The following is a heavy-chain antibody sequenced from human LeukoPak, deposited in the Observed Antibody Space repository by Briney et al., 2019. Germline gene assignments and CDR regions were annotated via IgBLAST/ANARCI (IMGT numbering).Heavy chain of an antibody. V-gene: IGHV3-33*06. Sequence: GRSLRLSCAASGFTFSSYGMHWVRQAPGKGLEWGAVIWYDGSNKYYADSVKGRFTISRDNSKNTLYLQMNSLRAEDTAVYYCAKAGIGKEMATIAYWGQGTLVTVSS. CDR1: GFTFSSYG. D-gene: IGHD5-24*01. J-gene: IGHJ4*02. CDR2: IWYDGSNK. CDR3: AKAGIGKEMATIAY.